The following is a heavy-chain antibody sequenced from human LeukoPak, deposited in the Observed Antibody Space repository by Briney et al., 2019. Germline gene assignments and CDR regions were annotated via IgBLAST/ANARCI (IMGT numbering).Heavy chain of an antibody. Sequence: GASVKVSCKASGGTFSSYAISWVRQAPGQGLEWMGGTIPIFGTANYAQKFQGRVTFTADESTSTAYMELSSLRSEDTAVYYCARDLGYCSGGSCYSPRRFDPWGQGTLVTVSS. CDR2: TIPIFGTA. D-gene: IGHD2-15*01. V-gene: IGHV1-69*13. CDR3: ARDLGYCSGGSCYSPRRFDP. CDR1: GGTFSSYA. J-gene: IGHJ5*02.